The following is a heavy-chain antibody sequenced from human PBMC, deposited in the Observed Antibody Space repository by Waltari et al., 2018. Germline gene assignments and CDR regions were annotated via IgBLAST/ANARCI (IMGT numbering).Heavy chain of an antibody. CDR3: ARGYGNWNYYYYYYGMDV. D-gene: IGHD1-7*01. J-gene: IGHJ6*02. Sequence: QVQLQQWGAGLLKPSETLSLTCAVYGGSFSGYYWSWIRQPPGKGLEWIGEINHSGSTNYNPSLKSRVTRSVDTSKNQVSLKLSSVTAADTAVYYCARGYGNWNYYYYYYGMDVWGQGTTVTVSS. CDR2: INHSGST. CDR1: GGSFSGYY. V-gene: IGHV4-34*01.